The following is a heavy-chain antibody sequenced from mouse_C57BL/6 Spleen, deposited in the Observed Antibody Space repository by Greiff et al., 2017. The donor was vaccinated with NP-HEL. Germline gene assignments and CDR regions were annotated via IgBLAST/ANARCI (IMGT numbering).Heavy chain of an antibody. J-gene: IGHJ2*01. CDR1: GFTFSSYA. CDR2: ISDGGSYT. V-gene: IGHV5-4*01. D-gene: IGHD3-2*02. Sequence: EVKLMESGGGLVKPGGSLKLSCAASGFTFSSYAMSWVRQTPEKRLEWVATISDGGSYTYYPDNVKGRFTISRDNAKNNLYLQMSHVKSEDTAMDSCARDREQRRLRVYFDYWGQGTTLTVSS. CDR3: ARDREQRRLRVYFDY.